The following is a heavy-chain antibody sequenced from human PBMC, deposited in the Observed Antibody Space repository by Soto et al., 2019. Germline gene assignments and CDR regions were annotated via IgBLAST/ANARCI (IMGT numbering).Heavy chain of an antibody. CDR3: ARGRGAGKSAVDYFDY. V-gene: IGHV4-34*01. D-gene: IGHD6-13*01. CDR2: INHSGST. CDR1: GGSFRGYY. Sequence: SETLSLTCAVYGGSFRGYYWSWIRQPPGKGREWIGEINHSGSTNYNPSLKSRVTISVDTSKNQFSLKLSSVTAADTAVYYCARGRGAGKSAVDYFDYWGQGTLVTVS. J-gene: IGHJ4*02.